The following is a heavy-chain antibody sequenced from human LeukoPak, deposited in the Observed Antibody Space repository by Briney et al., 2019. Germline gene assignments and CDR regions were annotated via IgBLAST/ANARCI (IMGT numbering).Heavy chain of an antibody. V-gene: IGHV3-11*01. CDR2: SXXVNTI. CDR3: ARDRRYCSSTSCFRTYFDY. J-gene: IGHJ4*02. D-gene: IGHD2-2*01. Sequence: SXXVNTIYYADSVKGRFTISRDNAKNSLYLQMNSLRAEDTAVYYCARDRRYCSSTSCFRTYFDYWGQGTLVTVSS.